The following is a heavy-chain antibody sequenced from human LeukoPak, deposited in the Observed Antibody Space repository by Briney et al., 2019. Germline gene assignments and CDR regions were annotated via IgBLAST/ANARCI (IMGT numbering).Heavy chain of an antibody. CDR2: IKSKTDGGTT. Sequence: GRSLRLSCAASGFTFSNYGMHWVRQAPGKGLEWVGRIKSKTDGGTTDYAAPVKGRFTISRDDSQNTLYLQMNSLKTEDTAVYYCTTDLGITMVRGVIGDAFDIWGQGTMVTVSS. CDR3: TTDLGITMVRGVIGDAFDI. D-gene: IGHD3-10*01. J-gene: IGHJ3*02. V-gene: IGHV3-15*01. CDR1: GFTFSNYG.